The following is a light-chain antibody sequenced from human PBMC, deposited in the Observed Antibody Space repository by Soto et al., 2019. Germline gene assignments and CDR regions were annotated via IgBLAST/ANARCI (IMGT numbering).Light chain of an antibody. Sequence: QSALTQPASVSGSPGQSITSSCTGTSSDVGGYNYVSWYQQHPGKAPKLMIYDVSNRPSGVSNRFSGSKSGNTASLTISGLQAEDEADYYCSSYTSSSTLYVFGTGTEVTVL. CDR3: SSYTSSSTLYV. CDR2: DVS. CDR1: SSDVGGYNY. J-gene: IGLJ1*01. V-gene: IGLV2-14*01.